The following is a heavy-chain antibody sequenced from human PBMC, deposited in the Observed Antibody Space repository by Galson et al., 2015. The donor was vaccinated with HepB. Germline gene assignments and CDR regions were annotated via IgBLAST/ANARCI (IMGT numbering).Heavy chain of an antibody. CDR3: AKTRYGGSGKPYCFDY. J-gene: IGHJ4*02. CDR2: ISSDARNQ. V-gene: IGHV3-23*01. CDR1: GFSFSDFA. D-gene: IGHD4-23*01. Sequence: SLRLSCAASGFSFSDFAMTWVRQAPQAPGKGLEWVSSISSDARNQYYADSLRGRYSISRDNSQSTLYLQMNSLRAEDTAVYYCAKTRYGGSGKPYCFDYWGRGTLVTVSS.